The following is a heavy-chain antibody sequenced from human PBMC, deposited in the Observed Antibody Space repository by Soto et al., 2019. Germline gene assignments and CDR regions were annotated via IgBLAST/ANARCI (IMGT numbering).Heavy chain of an antibody. Sequence: ASVKVSCKASGGTFSSYAISWVRQAPGQGLEWMGGIIPIFGTANYAQKFQGRVTITADESTSTAYMELSSLRSEDTAVYYCARGDVVVVAATPSYFDYWGQGTLVTVSS. V-gene: IGHV1-69*13. CDR2: IIPIFGTA. J-gene: IGHJ4*02. D-gene: IGHD2-15*01. CDR1: GGTFSSYA. CDR3: ARGDVVVVAATPSYFDY.